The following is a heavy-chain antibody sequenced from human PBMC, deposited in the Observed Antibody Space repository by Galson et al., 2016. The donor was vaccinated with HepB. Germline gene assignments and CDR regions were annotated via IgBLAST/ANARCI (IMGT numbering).Heavy chain of an antibody. Sequence: QSGAEVKKPGESLKISCQGSGYSFTTYWIGWVRQMPGKGLEWMGIIYPGDSDTRYNPSFQGQVTISADKSISTAYLQWSSLKASDTAMYFCARHDTSGWNYFDFWGQGTLVTVSS. CDR3: ARHDTSGWNYFDF. V-gene: IGHV5-51*01. J-gene: IGHJ4*02. CDR2: IYPGDSDT. CDR1: GYSFTTYW. D-gene: IGHD6-19*01.